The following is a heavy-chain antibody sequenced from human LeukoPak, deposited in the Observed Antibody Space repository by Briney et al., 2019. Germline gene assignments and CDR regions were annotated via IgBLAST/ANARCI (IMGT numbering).Heavy chain of an antibody. J-gene: IGHJ4*02. Sequence: SETLSLTCTVSGGSISSYYWSWIRQPPGKGLEWIGYIYYSGSTNYNPSLKSRVTISVDTSKNQFSLKLSSVTAADTAMYYCARHQAISSSWQNPFDYWGQGTLVTVSS. CDR3: ARHQAISSSWQNPFDY. V-gene: IGHV4-59*08. CDR1: GGSISSYY. CDR2: IYYSGST. D-gene: IGHD6-13*01.